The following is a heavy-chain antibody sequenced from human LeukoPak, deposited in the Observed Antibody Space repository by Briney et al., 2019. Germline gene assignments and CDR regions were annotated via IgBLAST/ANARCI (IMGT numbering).Heavy chain of an antibody. J-gene: IGHJ4*02. CDR1: GYSFSSGYY. V-gene: IGHV4-38-2*02. Sequence: SETLSLTCTVSGYSFSSGYYWGWIRQPPGKGLEWIGSIYYSGSTYYNPSLKSRVTISVDTSKNQFSLKLSSVTAADTAVYYCARGSLGAVAAYAGFDYWGQGTLVTVSS. CDR2: IYYSGST. CDR3: ARGSLGAVAAYAGFDY. D-gene: IGHD6-19*01.